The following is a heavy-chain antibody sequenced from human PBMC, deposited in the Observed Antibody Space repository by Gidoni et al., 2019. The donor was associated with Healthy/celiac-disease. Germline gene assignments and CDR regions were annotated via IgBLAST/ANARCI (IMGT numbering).Heavy chain of an antibody. Sequence: EVQLVESGGGLVQPGGSLRLSCAASGFTFSSYEMNWVRQAPGKGLEWVSYISSSGSTIYYADSVKGRFTISRDNAKNSLYLQMNSLRAEDTAVYYCARERALLRYLQKYNWFDPWGQGTLVTVSS. CDR2: ISSSGSTI. J-gene: IGHJ5*02. CDR1: GFTFSSYE. V-gene: IGHV3-48*03. CDR3: ARERALLRYLQKYNWFDP. D-gene: IGHD3-9*01.